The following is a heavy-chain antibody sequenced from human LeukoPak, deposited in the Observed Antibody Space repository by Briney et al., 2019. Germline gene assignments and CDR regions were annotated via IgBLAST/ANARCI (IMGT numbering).Heavy chain of an antibody. D-gene: IGHD3-22*01. CDR3: ARASPYYYDSSGYYYYYYYMDV. CDR1: GGSFSGYY. V-gene: IGHV4-34*01. J-gene: IGHJ6*03. Sequence: TASETLSLTCAVYGGSFSGYYWSWIRQPPGKGLEWIGEINHSGSTNYNPSLKSRVTISVDTSKNQFSLKLSSVTAADTAVYYCARASPYYYDSSGYYYYYYYMDVWGKGTTVTISS. CDR2: INHSGST.